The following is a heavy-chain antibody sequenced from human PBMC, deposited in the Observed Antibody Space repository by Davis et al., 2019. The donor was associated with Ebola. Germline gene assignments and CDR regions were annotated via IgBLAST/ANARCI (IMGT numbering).Heavy chain of an antibody. CDR2: INTNNRNT. Sequence: AASVKVSCKASGYTFTTYGISWVRQAPGQGLEWMGWINTNNRNTDYSQKYQGRVTMTTDTSTSTAFMKLRSLKSDDTAVYYCARVGPTILGMILIQTVLDYWGQGTLITVSS. D-gene: IGHD3-3*01. J-gene: IGHJ4*02. CDR3: ARVGPTILGMILIQTVLDY. CDR1: GYTFTTYG. V-gene: IGHV1-18*01.